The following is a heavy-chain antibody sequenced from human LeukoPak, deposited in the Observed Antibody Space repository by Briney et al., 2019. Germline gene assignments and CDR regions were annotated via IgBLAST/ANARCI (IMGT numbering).Heavy chain of an antibody. CDR1: GFTFSSYA. CDR2: ISGNGGRT. J-gene: IGHJ4*02. V-gene: IGHV3-23*01. D-gene: IGHD5-24*01. CDR3: AKVAEMGTILGKFDN. Sequence: HPGGSLRLSCAASGFTFSSYAMSWVRQAPGKGLEGVSAISGNGGRTYYGDSVKGRFTISRDNSKNTLYLQMNSLRAEDTAVFYCAKVAEMGTILGKFDNWGQGTLVTVSS.